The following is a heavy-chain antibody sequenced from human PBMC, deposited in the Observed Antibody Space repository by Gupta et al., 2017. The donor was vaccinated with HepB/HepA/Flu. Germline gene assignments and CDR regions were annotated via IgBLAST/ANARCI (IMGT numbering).Heavy chain of an antibody. D-gene: IGHD6-19*01. CDR1: GFTFSSYA. J-gene: IGHJ6*02. CDR3: AKDRASSGWSSFVGGGYYYYYGMDV. CDR2: ISGSGGST. Sequence: EVQLLESGGGLVQPGGSLRLSCAASGFTFSSYAMSWVRQAQGKGLEWVQAISGSGGSTYYADSGKGRFTIYRDNSKNTLELQMNSLRAEDTAVYYCAKDRASSGWSSFVGGGYYYYYGMDVWGQGTTVTVSS. V-gene: IGHV3-23*01.